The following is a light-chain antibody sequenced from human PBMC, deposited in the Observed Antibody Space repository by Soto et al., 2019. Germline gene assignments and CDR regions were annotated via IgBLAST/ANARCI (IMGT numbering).Light chain of an antibody. V-gene: IGKV2-24*01. CDR1: QSLVHSDGNTY. J-gene: IGKJ1*01. Sequence: DIVMTQTPLSSAVTLGQPASISCRSSQSLVHSDGNTYLSWLQQRPGQPPRLLLYKISNRFSGAPDRFSGTGAGTDFILKISRVEVEDVGVYYCLQATQHPWSFGQGTKVEIK. CDR2: KIS. CDR3: LQATQHPWS.